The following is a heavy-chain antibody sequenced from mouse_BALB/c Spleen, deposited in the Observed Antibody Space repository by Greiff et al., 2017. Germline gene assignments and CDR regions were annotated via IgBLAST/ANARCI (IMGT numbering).Heavy chain of an antibody. D-gene: IGHD2-1*01. CDR2: ISSGGST. V-gene: IGHV5-6-5*01. Sequence: EVKLMESGGGLVKPGGSLKLSCAASGFTFSSYAMSWVRQTPEKRLEWVASISSGGSTYYPDSVKGRFTISRDNARNILYLQMSSLRSEDTAMYYCARGLYGNYGGGAMDYWGQGTSVTVSS. CDR3: ARGLYGNYGGGAMDY. J-gene: IGHJ4*01. CDR1: GFTFSSYA.